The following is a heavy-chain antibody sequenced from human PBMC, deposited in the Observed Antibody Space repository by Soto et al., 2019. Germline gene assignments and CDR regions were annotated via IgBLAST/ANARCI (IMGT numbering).Heavy chain of an antibody. V-gene: IGHV3-23*01. Sequence: GGSLRLSCAASGFTFSSYAMSWVRQAPGKGLEWVSAISGSGGSTYYADSVKGRFTISRDNSKNTLYPQMNSLRAEDTAVYYCAKAVSGYRIMPPQPFDYWGQGTLVTVSS. CDR2: ISGSGGST. D-gene: IGHD2-2*01. CDR1: GFTFSSYA. CDR3: AKAVSGYRIMPPQPFDY. J-gene: IGHJ4*02.